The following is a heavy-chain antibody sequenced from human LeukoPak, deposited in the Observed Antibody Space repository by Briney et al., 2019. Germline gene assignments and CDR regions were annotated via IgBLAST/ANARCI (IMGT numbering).Heavy chain of an antibody. Sequence: ASVKVSCKASGYTFTSYGINWERQAPGQGLEWMGWISAYNGNTNYAQKFQGRVTMTTDTSTSTAYMELRSLRSDDTAVYYCARDLGGVGACGSWGQGALVTVSS. CDR1: GYTFTSYG. J-gene: IGHJ5*02. D-gene: IGHD1-26*01. V-gene: IGHV1-18*01. CDR2: ISAYNGNT. CDR3: ARDLGGVGACGS.